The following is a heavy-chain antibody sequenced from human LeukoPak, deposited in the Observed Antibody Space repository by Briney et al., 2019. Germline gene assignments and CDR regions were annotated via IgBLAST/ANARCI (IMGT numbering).Heavy chain of an antibody. D-gene: IGHD6-13*01. CDR2: ISYDGSNK. J-gene: IGHJ4*02. CDR3: ARGWGGSSWPFDY. CDR1: GFTFSSCG. V-gene: IGHV3-30*03. Sequence: GTSLRLSCAASGFTFSSCGMHWVRQAPGKGLEWVADISYDGSNKYFADSVKGRFTISRDNSKNTLYLQMNSLTPEDAAVYYCARGWGGSSWPFDYWGQGTLVTVSS.